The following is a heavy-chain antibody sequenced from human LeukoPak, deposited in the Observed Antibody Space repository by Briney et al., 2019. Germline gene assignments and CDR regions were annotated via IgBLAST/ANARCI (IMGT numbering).Heavy chain of an antibody. CDR3: AKDHHYYGSGSYQQYFDY. Sequence: GGSLRLSCAASGFTFSSYGMSWVRQAPGKGLEWVSAISGSGGSTYYADSVKGRFTISRDNSKNTLYLQMNSLRAEDTAVYYRAKDHHYYGSGSYQQYFDYWGQGTLVTVSS. J-gene: IGHJ4*02. CDR1: GFTFSSYG. CDR2: ISGSGGST. V-gene: IGHV3-23*01. D-gene: IGHD3-10*01.